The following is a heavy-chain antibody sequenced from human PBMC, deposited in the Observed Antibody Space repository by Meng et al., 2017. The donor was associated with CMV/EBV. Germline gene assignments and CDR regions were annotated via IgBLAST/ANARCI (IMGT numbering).Heavy chain of an antibody. V-gene: IGHV3-7*01. CDR3: ARAGDYRYCSSTSCYWANYYYGMDV. D-gene: IGHD2-2*01. CDR2: IKQDGSEK. J-gene: IGHJ6*02. Sequence: GESLKISCAASGFTFSSYWMSWVRQAPGKGLEWVANIKQDGSEKYYVDSVKDRFTISRDNAKNSLYLQMNSLRAEDTAVYYCARAGDYRYCSSTSCYWANYYYGMDVWGQGTTVTVSS. CDR1: GFTFSSYW.